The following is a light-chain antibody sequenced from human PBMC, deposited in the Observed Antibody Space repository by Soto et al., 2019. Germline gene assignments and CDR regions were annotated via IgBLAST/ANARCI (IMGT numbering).Light chain of an antibody. V-gene: IGKV3-20*01. CDR2: GAS. Sequence: EIVLTQSPGTLSLSPGERATLSCRASQSVSSTYLAWYQQKPGQAPRLLIYGASSRATGIPDRFSGSVYGTDFTLTISRLEPEDFAVYYCQQYHSSPVVTFGQGTRLEIK. CDR3: QQYHSSPVVT. CDR1: QSVSSTY. J-gene: IGKJ5*01.